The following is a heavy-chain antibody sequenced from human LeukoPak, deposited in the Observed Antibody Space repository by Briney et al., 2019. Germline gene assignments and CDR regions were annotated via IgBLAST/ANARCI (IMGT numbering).Heavy chain of an antibody. CDR2: INHSGST. J-gene: IGHJ4*02. D-gene: IGHD2-2*01. V-gene: IGHV4-31*03. CDR3: ATGGCSSTSCSFDY. Sequence: SQTLSLTCTVSGGSISSGGYYWSWIRQPPGKGLEWIGEINHSGSTNYNPSLKSRVTISVDTSKNQFSLKLSSVTAADTAVYYCATGGCSSTSCSFDYWGQGTLVTVSS. CDR1: GGSISSGGYY.